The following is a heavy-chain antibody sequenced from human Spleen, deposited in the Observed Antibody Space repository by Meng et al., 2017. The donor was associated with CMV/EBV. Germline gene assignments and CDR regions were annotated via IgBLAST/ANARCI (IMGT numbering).Heavy chain of an antibody. CDR3: ARQFDSSSPYFDI. V-gene: IGHV4-4*02. Sequence: AVSGGSISSINWWSWVRQPPGKGLEWIGEIYHSGSTNYNPSLKSRVTISVDKSKNQFSLKLSSVTAADTAVYYCARQFDSSSPYFDIWGQGTMVTVSS. D-gene: IGHD6-6*01. J-gene: IGHJ3*02. CDR1: GGSISSINW. CDR2: IYHSGST.